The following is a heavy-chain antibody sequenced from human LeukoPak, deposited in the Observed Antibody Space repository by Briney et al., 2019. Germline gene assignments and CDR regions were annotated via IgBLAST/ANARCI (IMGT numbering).Heavy chain of an antibody. CDR2: INAGNGNT. Sequence: GASVTVSCKASGYTFTSYAMHWVRQAPGQRLEWMGWINAGNGNTKYSQKFQGRVTMTRNTSISTAYMELSSLRSEDTAVYYCARGGYEDYFDYWGQGTLVTVSS. CDR1: GYTFTSYA. CDR3: ARGGYEDYFDY. V-gene: IGHV1-3*01. J-gene: IGHJ4*02. D-gene: IGHD3-22*01.